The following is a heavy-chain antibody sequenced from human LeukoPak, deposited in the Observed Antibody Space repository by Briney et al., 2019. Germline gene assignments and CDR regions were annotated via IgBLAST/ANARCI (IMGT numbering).Heavy chain of an antibody. J-gene: IGHJ3*02. D-gene: IGHD1-26*01. CDR1: GFTYSSYG. V-gene: IGHV3-23*01. CDR2: ISGSGSRT. Sequence: GGSLRLSCTASGFTYSSYGMTWVRQAPGKGLEWVSGISGSGSRTDYADSVKGRFTISRDNAKNTLYLQMNSLRAEDTAAYYCAKGSREWELLDAFDIWGQGTMVTVSS. CDR3: AKGSREWELLDAFDI.